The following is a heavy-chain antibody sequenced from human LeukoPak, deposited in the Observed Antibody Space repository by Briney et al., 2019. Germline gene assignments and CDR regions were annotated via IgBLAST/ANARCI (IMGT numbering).Heavy chain of an antibody. D-gene: IGHD6-13*01. CDR1: GFTFSSYG. CDR3: AKDQFDSSSWTYYYYYMDV. Sequence: PGRSLRLSCAASGFTFSSYGMHWVRQAPGKGLEWVAFIRYDGSNKYYADSVKGRFTISRDNSKNTLYLQMNSLRAEDTAVYYCAKDQFDSSSWTYYYYYMDVWGKGTTVTVSS. J-gene: IGHJ6*03. V-gene: IGHV3-30*02. CDR2: IRYDGSNK.